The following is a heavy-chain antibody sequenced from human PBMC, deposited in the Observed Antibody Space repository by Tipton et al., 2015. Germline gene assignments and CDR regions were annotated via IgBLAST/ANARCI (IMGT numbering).Heavy chain of an antibody. J-gene: IGHJ4*02. Sequence: TLSLTCSVSGGSVSSANYYWSWIRQPPGKGLEWMGYISYSGSTHYNPSLKSRVSISLDTSKNHFSLSLTSVTAADTAIYYCARARGRPGGLFDXWGXGTLVXVXX. CDR2: ISYSGST. CDR1: GGSVSSANYY. V-gene: IGHV4-61*03. D-gene: IGHD4-23*01. CDR3: ARARGRPGGLFDX.